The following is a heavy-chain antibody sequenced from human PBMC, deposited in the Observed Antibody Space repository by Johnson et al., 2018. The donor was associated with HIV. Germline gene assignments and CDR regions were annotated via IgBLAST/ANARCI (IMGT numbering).Heavy chain of an antibody. V-gene: IGHV3-20*04. Sequence: VQLVESGGGVVRPGGSLRLSCAASGLKFDDYGMSWVRQAPGKGLEWVSGINWNGGSTGYADSVKGRFTISRDNANNSLYLQMSSLRAEDTAVYYCAKGRGYDYDALDFWGQGTMVTVSS. J-gene: IGHJ3*01. CDR3: AKGRGYDYDALDF. CDR2: INWNGGST. D-gene: IGHD5-12*01. CDR1: GLKFDDYG.